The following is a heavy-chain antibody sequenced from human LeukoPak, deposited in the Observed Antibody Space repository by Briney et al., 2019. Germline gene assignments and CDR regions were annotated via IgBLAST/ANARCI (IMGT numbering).Heavy chain of an antibody. V-gene: IGHV3-23*01. CDR1: GFTFSNYA. CDR2: ISGSGGST. Sequence: GGSLRLFCAASGFTFSNYAVSWLRQAPGKGLEWVSPISGSGGSTYYADSVKGRFTISRDNSKNTLYLQMNSLRAEDTAVYYCAKVGAVAGTWVFDYWGQGTLVTVSS. CDR3: AKVGAVAGTWVFDY. J-gene: IGHJ4*02. D-gene: IGHD6-19*01.